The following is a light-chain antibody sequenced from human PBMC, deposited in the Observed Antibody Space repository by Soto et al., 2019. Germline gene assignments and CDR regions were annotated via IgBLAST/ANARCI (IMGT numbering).Light chain of an antibody. CDR3: QQYGSSPFT. V-gene: IGKV3-20*01. J-gene: IGKJ3*01. CDR1: QSDSSSY. CDR2: GAS. Sequence: ESVLTQSTGTLSMSPGERATLSCRASQSDSSSYSAWYQQKPGQTPRLLIYGASSRATGIPDRFSGSGSGTDFTLTISRLEPEDFAVYYCQQYGSSPFTFGPGTKVDIK.